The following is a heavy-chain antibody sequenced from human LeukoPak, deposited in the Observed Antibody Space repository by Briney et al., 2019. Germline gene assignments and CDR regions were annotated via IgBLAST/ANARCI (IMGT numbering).Heavy chain of an antibody. J-gene: IGHJ6*02. CDR2: IYPGDSDT. CDR3: ARKHVDTAMVPYYYYYGMDV. Sequence: GESLKISCKGSGYSFTSYWIGWVRQMPGKGLEWVGIIYPGDSDTRYSPSFQGQVTISADKSISTAYLQWSSLKASDTAMYYCARKHVDTAMVPYYYYYGMDVWGQGTTVTVSS. D-gene: IGHD5-18*01. V-gene: IGHV5-51*01. CDR1: GYSFTSYW.